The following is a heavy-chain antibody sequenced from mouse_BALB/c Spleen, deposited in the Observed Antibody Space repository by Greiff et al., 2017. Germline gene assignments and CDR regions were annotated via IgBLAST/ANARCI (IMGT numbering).Heavy chain of an antibody. CDR1: GFNIKDTY. Sequence: EVQLQQSGAELVKPGASVKLSCTASGFNIKDTYMHWVQQRPEQGLEWIGRIDPANGNTKYDPKFQGKATITADTSSNTAYLQLSSLTSEDTAVYYCARSTMIKGYYFDYWGQGTTLTVSS. CDR3: ARSTMIKGYYFDY. D-gene: IGHD2-4*01. J-gene: IGHJ2*01. V-gene: IGHV14-3*02. CDR2: IDPANGNT.